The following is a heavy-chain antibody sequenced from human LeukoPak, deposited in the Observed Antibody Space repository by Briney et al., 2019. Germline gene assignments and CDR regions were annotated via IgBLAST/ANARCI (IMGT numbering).Heavy chain of an antibody. CDR2: IGTAGDT. J-gene: IGHJ4*02. V-gene: IGHV3-13*01. D-gene: IGHD6-19*01. Sequence: GGSLRLSCAASGFTFSSYDMHSVRHPTGKGLEWVSAIGTAGDTYYPGSVKGRFTISRENAKNSLYLQMNSLRDGDTAVYYCARGHYSSGWYNIDYWGQGTMVTVSS. CDR1: GFTFSSYD. CDR3: ARGHYSSGWYNIDY.